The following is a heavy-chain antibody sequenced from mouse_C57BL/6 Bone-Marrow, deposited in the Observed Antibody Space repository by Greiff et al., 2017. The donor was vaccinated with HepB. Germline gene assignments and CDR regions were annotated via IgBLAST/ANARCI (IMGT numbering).Heavy chain of an antibody. V-gene: IGHV14-3*01. CDR1: GFNIKNTY. J-gene: IGHJ2*01. D-gene: IGHD1-1*01. CDR2: IDPANGNT. CDR3: ASPIYYYGSSYVYFDY. Sequence: VQLQQSVAELVRPGASVKLSCTASGFNIKNTYMHWVKQRPEQGLEWIGRIDPANGNTKYAPKFQGKATITADTSSNTAYLQLSSLTSEDTAIYYCASPIYYYGSSYVYFDYWGQGTTLTVSS.